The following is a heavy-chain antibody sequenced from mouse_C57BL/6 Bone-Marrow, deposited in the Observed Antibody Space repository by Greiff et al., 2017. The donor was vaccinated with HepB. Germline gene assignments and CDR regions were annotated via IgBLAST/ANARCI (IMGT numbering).Heavy chain of an antibody. V-gene: IGHV1-47*01. CDR3: ARGGVYDGYFWYFDV. CDR2: FHPYNDDT. D-gene: IGHD2-3*01. Sequence: QVQLQQSGAELVKPGASVKMSCKASGYTFTTYPIEWMKQNHGKSLEWIGNFHPYNDDTKYNEKFKGKATLTVEKSSSTVYLELSRLTSDDSAVYYCARGGVYDGYFWYFDVWGTGTTVTVSS. CDR1: GYTFTTYP. J-gene: IGHJ1*03.